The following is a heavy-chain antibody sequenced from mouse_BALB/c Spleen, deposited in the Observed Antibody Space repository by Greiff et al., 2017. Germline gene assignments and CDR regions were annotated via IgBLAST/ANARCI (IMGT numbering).Heavy chain of an antibody. CDR2: ISSGGSYT. Sequence: VKLMESGGDLVKPGGSLKLSCAASGFTFSSYGMSWVRQTPDKRLEWVATISSGGSYTYYPDSVKGRFTISRDNAKNTLYLQMSSLKSEDTAMYYCARHDYRYEYYFDYWGQGTTLTVSS. V-gene: IGHV5-6*01. J-gene: IGHJ2*01. CDR3: ARHDYRYEYYFDY. CDR1: GFTFSSYG. D-gene: IGHD2-14*01.